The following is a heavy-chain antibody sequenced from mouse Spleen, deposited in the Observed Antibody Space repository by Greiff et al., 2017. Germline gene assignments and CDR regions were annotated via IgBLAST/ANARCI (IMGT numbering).Heavy chain of an antibody. Sequence: VQLQQSGAELMKPGASVKLSCKATGYTFTGYWIEWVKQRPGHGLEWIGEILPGSGSTNYNEKFKGKATLTADTSSNTAYMQLSSLTTEDSAIYYCARLGIYDGYYLFAYWGQGTLVTVSA. CDR2: ILPGSGST. J-gene: IGHJ3*01. D-gene: IGHD2-3*01. CDR1: GYTFTGYW. CDR3: ARLGIYDGYYLFAY. V-gene: IGHV1-9*01.